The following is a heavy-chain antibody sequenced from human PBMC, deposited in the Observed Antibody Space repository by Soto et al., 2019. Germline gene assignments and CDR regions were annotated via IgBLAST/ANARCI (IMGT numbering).Heavy chain of an antibody. CDR1: GFTVSDYY. D-gene: IGHD3-10*01. V-gene: IGHV3-11*06. CDR3: ARDRGEPSNWFDH. J-gene: IGHJ5*02. CDR2: ISSSSSYT. Sequence: GGSLTLSWAASGFTVSDYYMSWIRQAPGKGLEWDSCISSSSSYTNYADSVKGRFTIPRDNAKNSLYLQMNSLRAEDTAVYYCARDRGEPSNWFDHWGQGTLVTVSS.